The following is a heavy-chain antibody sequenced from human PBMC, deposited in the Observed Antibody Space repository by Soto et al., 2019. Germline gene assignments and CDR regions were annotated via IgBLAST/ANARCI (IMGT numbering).Heavy chain of an antibody. V-gene: IGHV1-3*01. CDR2: INAGNGNT. CDR3: ARASVASYHYGMDV. CDR1: GYTFTSYA. Sequence: GASVKVSCKASGYTFTSYAMHWVRQAPGQRLEWMGWINAGNGNTKYSQKFQGRVTITRDTSASTAYMELSSLRSEDTAVYYCARASVASYHYGMDVWGQGTTVTVSS. D-gene: IGHD6-19*01. J-gene: IGHJ6*02.